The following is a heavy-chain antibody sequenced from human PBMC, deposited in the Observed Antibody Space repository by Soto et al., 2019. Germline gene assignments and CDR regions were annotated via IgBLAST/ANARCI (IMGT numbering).Heavy chain of an antibody. CDR2: IYYSRST. D-gene: IGHD3-22*01. CDR1: GGSISSGGYY. J-gene: IGHJ4*02. CDR3: ARASEDSSGHNFDY. Sequence: SETLSLTCTVSGGSISSGGYYWSWIRQHPGKGLESIGYIYYSRSTYYNPSLKSRVTISVDTSKNQFSLKLSSVTAADTAVYYCARASEDSSGHNFDYWGQGTLVTVSS. V-gene: IGHV4-31*03.